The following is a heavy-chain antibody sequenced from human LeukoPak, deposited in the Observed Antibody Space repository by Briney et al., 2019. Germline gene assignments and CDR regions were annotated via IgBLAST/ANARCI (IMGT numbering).Heavy chain of an antibody. CDR3: ARQLVIITSCWFDP. J-gene: IGHJ5*02. CDR2: IYYSGST. V-gene: IGHV4-39*01. D-gene: IGHD3-9*01. CDR1: GGSISSSSYY. Sequence: PSETLSLTCTVSGGSISSSSYYWGWIRQPPGKGLEWVGSIYYSGSTYYNPSLKSRVTISVDTSKNQFSLKLSSVTAADTAVYYCARQLVIITSCWFDPWGQGTLVTVSS.